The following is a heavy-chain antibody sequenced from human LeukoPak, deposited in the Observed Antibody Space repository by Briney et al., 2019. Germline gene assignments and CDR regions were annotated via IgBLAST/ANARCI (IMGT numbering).Heavy chain of an antibody. J-gene: IGHJ6*03. CDR2: IYYSGST. V-gene: IGHV4-59*01. CDR3: ARGLQLERRFVYYYYMDV. D-gene: IGHD1-1*01. CDR1: GGSFSGYY. Sequence: SETLSLTCAVYGGSFSGYYWSWIRQPPGKGLEWIGYIYYSGSTNYNPSLKSRVTISVDTSKNQFSLKLSSVTAADTAVYYCARGLQLERRFVYYYYMDVWGKGTTVTISS.